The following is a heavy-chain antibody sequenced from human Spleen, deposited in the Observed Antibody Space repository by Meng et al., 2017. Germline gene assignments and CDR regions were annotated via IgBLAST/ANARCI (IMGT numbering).Heavy chain of an antibody. D-gene: IGHD4-23*01. CDR3: ARHTFSGNPGGIDS. J-gene: IGHJ4*02. CDR1: GGPISRTGTC. V-gene: IGHV4-39*01. CDR2: QCHADDT. Sequence: QLLMRESGPGRVKPSETLSLACSVSGGPISRTGTCGGWIRQSPGKGLEWIGSQCHADDTYYNPTLMGRVTISVDTSKNQVSLKLTSVTAADTSVYFCARHTFSGNPGGIDSWGQGILVTVSS.